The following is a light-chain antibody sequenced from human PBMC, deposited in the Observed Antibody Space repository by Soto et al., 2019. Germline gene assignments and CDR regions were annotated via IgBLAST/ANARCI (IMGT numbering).Light chain of an antibody. Sequence: EIVLTQSPGTLSLSPGERATLSCRASQSVSSSYLAWYQQKLGQAPRLIIYGASSRETGILERFSCSGAGPECTRTISRLEPEDVTVYCCQQYGSYPFTFGPGTKVDIK. CDR2: GAS. CDR1: QSVSSSY. J-gene: IGKJ3*01. V-gene: IGKV3-20*01. CDR3: QQYGSYPFT.